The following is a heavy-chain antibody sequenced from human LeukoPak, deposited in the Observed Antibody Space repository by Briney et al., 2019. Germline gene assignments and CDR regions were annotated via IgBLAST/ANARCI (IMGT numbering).Heavy chain of an antibody. CDR1: GFTFSSYG. CDR2: IRYDGSNK. Sequence: GGSLRLSCAASGFTFSSYGMHWVRQAPGKGLEWVAFIRYDGSNKYYADSVKGRFTISRDNAKNSLYLQMNSLRAEDTAVYYCARDIPAPGICFDSWGQGTLVTVSS. V-gene: IGHV3-30*02. CDR3: ARDIPAPGICFDS. J-gene: IGHJ4*02. D-gene: IGHD6-13*01.